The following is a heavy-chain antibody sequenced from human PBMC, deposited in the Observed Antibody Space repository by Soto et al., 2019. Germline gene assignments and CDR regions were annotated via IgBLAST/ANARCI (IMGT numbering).Heavy chain of an antibody. V-gene: IGHV3-64*01. CDR1: GFTFSSYD. J-gene: IGHJ4*02. CDR3: VRDTSFDC. Sequence: EVPLVESGGGLVQPGGSLRLSCAASGFTFSSYDMHWVRQAPGKGLEYISAINSNGGITYYANSVKGRLTIFRDNSKNTVYLQMGSLRAEDMAVYYCVRDTSFDCWGQGTLVTVSS. CDR2: INSNGGIT.